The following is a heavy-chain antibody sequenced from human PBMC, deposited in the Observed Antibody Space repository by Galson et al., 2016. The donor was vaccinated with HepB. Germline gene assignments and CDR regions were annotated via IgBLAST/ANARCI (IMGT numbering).Heavy chain of an antibody. D-gene: IGHD6-13*01. V-gene: IGHV3-30*03. CDR3: ARDLRGSWSIDY. CDR1: GFTFSSYA. CDR2: ISDDERNK. Sequence: SLRLSCAASGFTFSSYAMHWVRQAPGKGLEWVAAISDDERNKYYGDAAKGRFAISRDQSKNTVFLQMNSLRAEDTAVYYCARDLRGSWSIDYWGQGTLVTVPS. J-gene: IGHJ4*02.